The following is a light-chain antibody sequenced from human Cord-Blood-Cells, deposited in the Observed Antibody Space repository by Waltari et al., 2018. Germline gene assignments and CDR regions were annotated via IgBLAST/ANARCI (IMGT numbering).Light chain of an antibody. Sequence: VLTQSPATLSLSPGERATLSCRASQGVSSYLAWYHQKPAQAPRLLIYDASNRATGIPARFSGRGSGTDFTLTISSLVPEDFAVYYCQQRSNWPPTCGPGTKVDIK. J-gene: IGKJ3*01. CDR2: DAS. CDR3: QQRSNWPPT. V-gene: IGKV3-11*01. CDR1: QGVSSY.